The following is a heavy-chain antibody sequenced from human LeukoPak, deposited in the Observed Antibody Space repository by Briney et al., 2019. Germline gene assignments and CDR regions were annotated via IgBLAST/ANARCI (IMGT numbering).Heavy chain of an antibody. J-gene: IGHJ4*02. V-gene: IGHV3-33*01. Sequence: GGSLRLSCAASGFSLSAYGVHWVRQAPGKGLEWVAVIWYDGTSKDYADSVKGRFTFSRDNSKNTLYLQMNSLIVEDTAVYYCARSQSSSLIDYWGQGTLVTVSS. CDR2: IWYDGTSK. D-gene: IGHD6-13*01. CDR3: ARSQSSSLIDY. CDR1: GFSLSAYG.